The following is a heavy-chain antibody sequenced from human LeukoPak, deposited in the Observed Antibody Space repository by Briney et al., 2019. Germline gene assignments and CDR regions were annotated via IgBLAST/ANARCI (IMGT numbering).Heavy chain of an antibody. CDR1: GGSFSGYY. Sequence: SETLSLTCAVYGGSFSGYYWSWIRQPPGKGLEWIGEINHSGSTNYNPSLKSRVTISVDTSKNQFSLKLSSVTAADTAVYYCARDYGGGYAEYFQHWGQGTLVTVSS. CDR3: ARDYGGGYAEYFQH. J-gene: IGHJ1*01. V-gene: IGHV4-34*01. D-gene: IGHD4-23*01. CDR2: INHSGST.